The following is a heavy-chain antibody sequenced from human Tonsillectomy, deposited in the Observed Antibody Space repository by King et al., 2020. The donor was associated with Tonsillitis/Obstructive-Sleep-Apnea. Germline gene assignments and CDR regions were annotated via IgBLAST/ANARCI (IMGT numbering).Heavy chain of an antibody. D-gene: IGHD3-16*01. V-gene: IGHV2-5*02. CDR1: GFSLSTSGVG. CDR2: IYWDDDK. Sequence: TLKESGPTLVKPTQTLTLTCTFSGFSLSTSGVGVGWIRQPPGKALEWLALIYWDDDKRYSPSLKSRLTITQDTSKNQVVLTITNMDPVDTATYYFAHRPMITFGEYFDYWGQGTLVTVSS. CDR3: AHRPMITFGEYFDY. J-gene: IGHJ4*02.